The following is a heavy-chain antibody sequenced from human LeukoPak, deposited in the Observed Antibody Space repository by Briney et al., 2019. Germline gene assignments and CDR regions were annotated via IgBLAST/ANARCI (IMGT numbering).Heavy chain of an antibody. CDR2: IYPGDSDT. D-gene: IGHD6-19*01. CDR1: GYRFTTYW. Sequence: GESLQISCKGSGYRFTTYWIGWVRQMPGKGLEWMGIIYPGDSDTRYSPSFQGQVTISVDKSISTAYLQWSSLNASDTAMYYCARRGSGWYVDYWGQGTPVTVSS. CDR3: ARRGSGWYVDY. J-gene: IGHJ4*02. V-gene: IGHV5-51*01.